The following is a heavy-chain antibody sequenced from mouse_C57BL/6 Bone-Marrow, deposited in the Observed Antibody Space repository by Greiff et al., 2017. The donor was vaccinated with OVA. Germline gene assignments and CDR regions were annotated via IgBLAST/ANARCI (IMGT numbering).Heavy chain of an antibody. J-gene: IGHJ2*02. CDR1: GYTFTNYW. V-gene: IGHV1-59*01. D-gene: IGHD1-1*01. CDR3: ANYGSRLYLHY. Sequence: QVQLQQPGAELVRPGTSVKLSCKASGYTFTNYWMHWVKQRPGQGLEWIGVIAPSDSYINYNHKFKGRATLTVDTSSSTAYMHLSSLTAEDAAVYYCANYGSRLYLHYWGQGTSLTVSS. CDR2: IAPSDSYI.